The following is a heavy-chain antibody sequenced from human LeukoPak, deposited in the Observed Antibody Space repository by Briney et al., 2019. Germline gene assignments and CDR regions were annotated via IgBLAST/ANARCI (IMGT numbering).Heavy chain of an antibody. D-gene: IGHD1-26*01. J-gene: IGHJ4*02. CDR2: IGYTGDST. Sequence: GGSLRLSCAASGFTFSSYAMNWVRQAPGKGLEWVSGIGYTGDSTFYADSVKGRFTVSRDSSKNTLFLHMNSLRADDTAVYYCARDRSGTISYFDYWGQGTLVTVSS. CDR3: ARDRSGTISYFDY. V-gene: IGHV3-23*01. CDR1: GFTFSSYA.